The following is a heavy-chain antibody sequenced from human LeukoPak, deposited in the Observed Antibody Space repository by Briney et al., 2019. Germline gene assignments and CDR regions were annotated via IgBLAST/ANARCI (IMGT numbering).Heavy chain of an antibody. V-gene: IGHV3-23*01. CDR3: AKVDSITMVRGVIYLFFDY. Sequence: GGSLRLSCAASGFTFSSYAMSWVRQAPGKGLEWVSAISGSGGSTYYADSVKGRFTISRDNSKNTLYLQMNSLRAEDTAVYYCAKVDSITMVRGVIYLFFDYWGQGTLVTVSS. D-gene: IGHD3-10*01. CDR1: GFTFSSYA. CDR2: ISGSGGST. J-gene: IGHJ4*02.